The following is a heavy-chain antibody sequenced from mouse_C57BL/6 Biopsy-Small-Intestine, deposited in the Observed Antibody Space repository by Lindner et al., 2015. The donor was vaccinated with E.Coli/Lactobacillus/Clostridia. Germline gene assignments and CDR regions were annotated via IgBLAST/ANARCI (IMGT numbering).Heavy chain of an antibody. CDR1: GYEFSSSW. CDR2: IYPGGGDT. CDR3: ARSDDGSFAY. J-gene: IGHJ3*01. D-gene: IGHD2-3*01. Sequence: VQLQESGPELVKPGASVKISCKASGYEFSSSWMNWVRQRPGKGLEWIGRIYPGGGDTNYNGNFKAKATLTVDKSSSTVYMQLKSLTSEDSAVYFCARSDDGSFAYWGQGTLVTVSA. V-gene: IGHV1-82*01.